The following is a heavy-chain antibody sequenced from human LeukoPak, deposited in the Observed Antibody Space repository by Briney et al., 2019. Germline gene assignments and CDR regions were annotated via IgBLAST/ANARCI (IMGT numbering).Heavy chain of an antibody. CDR2: INHSGST. D-gene: IGHD5-24*01. J-gene: IGHJ4*01. V-gene: IGHV4-34*01. CDR1: GGSFSGYY. CDR3: ARGVSRDGYNLGYFYY. Sequence: PSETLSLTCAVYGGSFSGYYWSWIRQPPGKGLEWIGEINHSGSTNYNPSLKSRVTISVDTSKNQFSLKLSSVTAADTAVYCCARGVSRDGYNLGYFYYWGHGTLVTVSS.